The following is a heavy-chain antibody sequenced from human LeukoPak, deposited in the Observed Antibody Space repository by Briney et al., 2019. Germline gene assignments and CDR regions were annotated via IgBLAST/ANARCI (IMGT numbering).Heavy chain of an antibody. V-gene: IGHV4-39*01. D-gene: IGHD5-18*01. Sequence: SETLSLTCTVSGGSISSSSYYWGWIRQPPGKGLEWIGSIYYSGSTYYNPSLKSRVTISVDTSKNQFSLKLSSVTAADTAVYYCARQVDTAMVNFDYWGQGTLVTVSS. CDR1: GGSISSSSYY. CDR3: ARQVDTAMVNFDY. J-gene: IGHJ4*02. CDR2: IYYSGST.